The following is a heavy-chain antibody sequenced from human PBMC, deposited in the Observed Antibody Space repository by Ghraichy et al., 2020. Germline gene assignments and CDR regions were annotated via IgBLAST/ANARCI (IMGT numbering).Heavy chain of an antibody. CDR1: GFTFDDYA. V-gene: IGHV3-43*02. J-gene: IGHJ5*02. D-gene: IGHD3-3*01. CDR2: ISGDGGST. CDR3: AKEVTIFGVAPVDP. Sequence: LSLTCAASGFTFDDYAMHWVRQAPGKGLEWVSLISGDGGSTYYADSVKGRFTISRDNSKNSLYLQMNSLRTEDTALYYCAKEVTIFGVAPVDPWGQGTLVTVSS.